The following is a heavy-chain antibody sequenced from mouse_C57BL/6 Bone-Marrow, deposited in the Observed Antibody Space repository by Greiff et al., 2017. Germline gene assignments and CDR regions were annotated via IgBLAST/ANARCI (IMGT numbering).Heavy chain of an antibody. J-gene: IGHJ2*01. CDR2: IDPEIGDT. V-gene: IGHV14-4*01. Sequence: VQLQQSGAELVRPGASVKLSCTASGFNIKDDYIHWVKQRPEQGLEWIGWIDPEIGDTEYASKFQGKATITSDTSSITAYLQLSSLTSEDTAVYYCSSFDGDYCDFWGQGTPLTVAS. CDR1: GFNIKDDY. D-gene: IGHD2-3*01. CDR3: SSFDGDYCDF.